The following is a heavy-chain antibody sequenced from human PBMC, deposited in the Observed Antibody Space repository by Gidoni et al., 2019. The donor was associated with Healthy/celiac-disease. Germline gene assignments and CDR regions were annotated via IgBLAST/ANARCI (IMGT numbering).Heavy chain of an antibody. CDR1: GFTFSSYA. CDR3: AKDLAAVTTRFDY. CDR2: IRGSGGST. Sequence: EVQLLASGGGLVQPGGSLRLSCAASGFTFSSYAMSWVRQAPGKGLGWVSAIRGSGGSTYYADSVKGRFTISRDNSKNTLYLQMNSLRAEDTAVYYCAKDLAAVTTRFDYWGQGTLVTVSS. V-gene: IGHV3-23*01. D-gene: IGHD4-17*01. J-gene: IGHJ4*02.